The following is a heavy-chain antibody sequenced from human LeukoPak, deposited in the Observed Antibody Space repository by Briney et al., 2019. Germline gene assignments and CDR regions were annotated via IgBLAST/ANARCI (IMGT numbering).Heavy chain of an antibody. V-gene: IGHV1-69*01. D-gene: IGHD6-6*01. CDR3: ARETTIAAHPGY. CDR1: GGTFSSYA. CDR2: IIPIFGTA. Sequence: SVKVSCKASGGTFSSYAISWVRQAPGQGLEWMGGIIPIFGTANYAQKFQGRVTITADESTSTAYMELSSLRSEDTAVYYCARETTIAAHPGYWGQGTLVTVSS. J-gene: IGHJ4*02.